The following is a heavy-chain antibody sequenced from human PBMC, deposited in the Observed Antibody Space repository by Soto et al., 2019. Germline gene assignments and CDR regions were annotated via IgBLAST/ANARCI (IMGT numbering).Heavy chain of an antibody. CDR2: ISSSSSYI. CDR1: GFTFSSYS. D-gene: IGHD3-3*01. V-gene: IGHV3-21*01. CDR3: ARDRYDFWSGYYSPLICYYMDV. J-gene: IGHJ6*03. Sequence: GGSLRLSCAASGFTFSSYSMNWVRQAPGKGLEWVSSISSSSSYIYYADSVKGRFTISRDNAKNSLYLQMNRLRAEDTAVYYCARDRYDFWSGYYSPLICYYMDVWGKGTTVTVSS.